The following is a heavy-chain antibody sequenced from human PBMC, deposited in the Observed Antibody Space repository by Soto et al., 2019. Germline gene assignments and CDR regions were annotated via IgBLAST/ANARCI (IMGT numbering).Heavy chain of an antibody. D-gene: IGHD2-15*01. Sequence: EVQLVESGGSLVQLGGSLRLSCAASGFIVSDHYMDWVRQAAGKGMEWVGRTRNKADSYTTEYDASVKGRFTISRDDSKNSLYLQMIILKTDDTAVYYCTRSARYCGSGSCYAGSDYWGQGTQVTVSS. CDR2: TRNKADSYTT. CDR1: GFIVSDHY. J-gene: IGHJ4*02. CDR3: TRSARYCGSGSCYAGSDY. V-gene: IGHV3-72*01.